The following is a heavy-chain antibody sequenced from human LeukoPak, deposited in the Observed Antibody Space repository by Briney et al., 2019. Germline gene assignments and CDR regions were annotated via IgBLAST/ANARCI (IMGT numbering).Heavy chain of an antibody. Sequence: SETLSLTCTVSGGSISNYYWSWIRQPAGKGLEWIGRIYSSGSTSYNPSLKSRVTMSGNTSKNQVFLELRSVTAADTAVYYCARDAAAGYSLAYWGQGTLVTVSS. CDR1: GGSISNYY. CDR3: ARDAAAGYSLAY. V-gene: IGHV4-4*07. D-gene: IGHD6-13*01. J-gene: IGHJ4*02. CDR2: IYSSGST.